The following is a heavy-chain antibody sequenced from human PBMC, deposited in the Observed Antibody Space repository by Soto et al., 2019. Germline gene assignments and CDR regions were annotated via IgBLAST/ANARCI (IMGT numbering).Heavy chain of an antibody. CDR1: GYTFTAYY. V-gene: IGHV1-2*02. CDR2: VNSNSGGA. D-gene: IGHD3-22*01. CDR3: ARGTGGSSGYFYVGY. Sequence: GASVKVSCKASGYTFTAYYMHWVRQAPGQGLEWMGLVNSNSGGATYAQNFQGRVTMTRDTSITTAYMELSGLRSDDTAVYYCARGTGGSSGYFYVGYWGQGTLVTVSS. J-gene: IGHJ4*02.